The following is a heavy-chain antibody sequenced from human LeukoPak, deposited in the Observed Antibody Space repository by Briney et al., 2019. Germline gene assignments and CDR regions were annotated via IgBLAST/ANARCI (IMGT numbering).Heavy chain of an antibody. CDR1: GYSISSGYY. J-gene: IGHJ4*02. D-gene: IGHD1-26*01. CDR2: FYQSGST. CDR3: ARLGIVGAEIDY. V-gene: IGHV4-38-2*02. Sequence: SETLSLTCTVSGYSISSGYYWGWIRQSPETGLEWIGSFYQSGSTYYNPSLKSRVTISVDTSKNHFSLKLSSVTAADTAVYYCARLGIVGAEIDYWGQGTLVTVSS.